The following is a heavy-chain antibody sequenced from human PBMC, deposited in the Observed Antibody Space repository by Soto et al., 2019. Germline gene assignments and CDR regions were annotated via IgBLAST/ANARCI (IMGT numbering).Heavy chain of an antibody. J-gene: IGHJ6*02. Sequence: GGSLRLSCAASGFTFSSYAMHWVRQAPGKGLEWVAVISYDGSNKYYADSVKGRFTSSRDNSKNTLYLQMNSLRAEDTDEYDGARSNWGNDDSFYGMDVWGQGTTVTVSS. D-gene: IGHD7-27*01. V-gene: IGHV3-30*04. CDR2: ISYDGSNK. CDR3: ARSNWGNDDSFYGMDV. CDR1: GFTFSSYA.